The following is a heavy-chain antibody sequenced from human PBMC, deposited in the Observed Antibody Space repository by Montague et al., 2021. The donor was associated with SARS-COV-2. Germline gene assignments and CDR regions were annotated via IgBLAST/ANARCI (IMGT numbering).Heavy chain of an antibody. CDR3: ARERWAVGVSFDY. Sequence: AISGDSVSSNSATWHWIRQSPSRGLEWLGRTYYRSRWSNDYAVSIRSRIIINPDTSTNQFSLQLSSVTPEDTAVYFCARERWAVGVSFDYWGQGTLVTVSS. CDR1: GDSVSSNSAT. CDR2: TYYRSRWSN. V-gene: IGHV6-1*01. D-gene: IGHD1-26*01. J-gene: IGHJ4*02.